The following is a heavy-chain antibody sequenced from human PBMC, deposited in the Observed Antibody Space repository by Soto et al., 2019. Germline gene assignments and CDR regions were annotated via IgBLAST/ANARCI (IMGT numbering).Heavy chain of an antibody. D-gene: IGHD3-22*01. Sequence: ALVMQCLRGSVAGGYIVGSDGRWIRHSSGKGLEWIGYVYYSGSTNYNPSLKSRVTISVDTSKNQFSLKLSSVTAADTAVYYCARGYYDTSGQSNTFDIWGQATMVTVSS. J-gene: IGHJ3*02. CDR2: VYYSGST. V-gene: IGHV4-59*01. CDR1: GGYIVGSD. CDR3: ARGYYDTSGQSNTFDI.